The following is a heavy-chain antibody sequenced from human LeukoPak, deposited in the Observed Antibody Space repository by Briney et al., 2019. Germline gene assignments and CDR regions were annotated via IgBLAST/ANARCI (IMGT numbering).Heavy chain of an antibody. CDR3: ATFGLVAALDL. D-gene: IGHD5-12*01. CDR2: INPAGSET. J-gene: IGHJ4*02. V-gene: IGHV3-7*01. Sequence: GGSLRLSCAAYGFSFNAYWMAWVRQAPGTGLEWVANINPAGSETFHVDPVKGRFSISRDHAKNLVYLQMNSLRAEDTAVYYCATFGLVAALDLWGQGTLVTVSS. CDR1: GFSFNAYW.